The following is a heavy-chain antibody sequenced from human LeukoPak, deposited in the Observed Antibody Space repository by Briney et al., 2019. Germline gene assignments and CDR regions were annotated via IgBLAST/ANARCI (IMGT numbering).Heavy chain of an antibody. CDR3: ARDSWDYIAMDV. J-gene: IGHJ6*02. CDR2: VHHTGSA. CDR1: GISITTYY. Sequence: PSETLTLTCTVSGISITTYYWSWIRQSPGKGLEWIGYVHHTGSADYNPSLRSRATISLDTPKNQFSLKLTSATAADTAVYYCARDSWDYIAMDVWGPGTTVIVSS. V-gene: IGHV4-59*01. D-gene: IGHD4/OR15-4a*01.